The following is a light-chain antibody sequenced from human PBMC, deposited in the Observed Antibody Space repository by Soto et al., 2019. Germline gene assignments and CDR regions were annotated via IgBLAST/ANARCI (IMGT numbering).Light chain of an antibody. CDR2: GNR. J-gene: IGLJ1*01. CDR1: NSNLGAGYD. CDR3: VSYTSSTTYV. Sequence: QLVLTQPPSVSGAPGQRVTISCTGNNSNLGAGYDVHWYQQLPGAAPKLVIFGNRNRPSGVPERFSGSKSGTSASLIISGLQAEDEADYYCVSYTSSTTYVFGTGTKVTVL. V-gene: IGLV1-40*01.